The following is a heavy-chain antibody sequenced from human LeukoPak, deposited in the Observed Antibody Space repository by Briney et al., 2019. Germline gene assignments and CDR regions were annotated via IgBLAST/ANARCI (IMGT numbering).Heavy chain of an antibody. CDR2: IYYSGST. V-gene: IGHV4-39*07. J-gene: IGHJ5*02. Sequence: SETLSLTCTVSGGSISSSSYYWGWIRQPPGKGLEWIGSIYYSGSTYYNPSLKSRVTISVDTSKNQLSLKLRSVTAADTAMYYCARVDRLVWSWFDPWGQGTLVTVSS. CDR3: ARVDRLVWSWFDP. CDR1: GGSISSSSYY. D-gene: IGHD2-2*01.